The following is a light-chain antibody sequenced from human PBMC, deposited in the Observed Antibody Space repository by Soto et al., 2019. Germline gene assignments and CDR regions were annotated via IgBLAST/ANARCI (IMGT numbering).Light chain of an antibody. CDR3: QQRNNWPRSIT. CDR1: QSVSSY. Sequence: EIVLTQSPATLSLSPGERATLSCRASQSVSSYLAWYQQKPGQAPRLLIYDASNRATGIPARFSGSGSGTDFTLTISRLEPEDFAVYYCQQRNNWPRSITFGQGTRLEIK. CDR2: DAS. V-gene: IGKV3-11*01. J-gene: IGKJ5*01.